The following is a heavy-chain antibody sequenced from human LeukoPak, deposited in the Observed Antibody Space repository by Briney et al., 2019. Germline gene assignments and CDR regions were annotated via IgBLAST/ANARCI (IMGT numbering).Heavy chain of an antibody. V-gene: IGHV3-74*01. J-gene: IGHJ3*01. CDR2: VNSDGSTT. CDR1: GVSFSSYW. Sequence: PGGSLRLSCAASGVSFSSYWMHWVRQAPGKGLGWVSRVNSDGSTTNYAESVKGRITIPRDNAKNTLYLQMNSLRAEDTALYYCARRSAAKGAFDLWGQGTMVTVSS. CDR3: ARRSAAKGAFDL.